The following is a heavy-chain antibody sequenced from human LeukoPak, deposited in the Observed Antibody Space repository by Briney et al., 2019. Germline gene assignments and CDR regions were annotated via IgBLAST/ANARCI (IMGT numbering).Heavy chain of an antibody. CDR1: GGSVSSGSYY. J-gene: IGHJ3*02. CDR3: ARELLAAAGMGGMGNAFDI. Sequence: SETLSLTCTVSGGSVSSGSYYWSWIRQPPGKGLEWIGYIYYSGSTNYNPSLKSRVTISVDTSKNQFSLKLSSVIAADTAVYYCARELLAAAGMGGMGNAFDIWGQGTMVTVSS. D-gene: IGHD6-13*01. CDR2: IYYSGST. V-gene: IGHV4-61*01.